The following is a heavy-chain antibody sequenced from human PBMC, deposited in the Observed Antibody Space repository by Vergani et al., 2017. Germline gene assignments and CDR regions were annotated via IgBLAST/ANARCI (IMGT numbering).Heavy chain of an antibody. V-gene: IGHV1-18*01. CDR2: ISAYNGNT. Sequence: QVQLVQSGAEVKKPGASVKVSCKASGYTFTSYGISWVRQAPGQGLEWMGWISAYNGNTHYAQKIQGRVTMTTDTSTSTAYMELRSLRSDDAAVYYWSRDRVGTGTTAEPKTFDYGSQGSLVTASS. D-gene: IGHD1-7*01. CDR3: SRDRVGTGTTAEPKTFDY. J-gene: IGHJ4*02. CDR1: GYTFTSYG.